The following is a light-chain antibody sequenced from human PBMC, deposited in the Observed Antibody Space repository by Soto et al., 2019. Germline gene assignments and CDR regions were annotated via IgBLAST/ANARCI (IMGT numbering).Light chain of an antibody. V-gene: IGLV2-14*01. CDR2: EVT. J-gene: IGLJ3*02. CDR1: SRDVGGYNY. CDR3: SSYTITATGV. Sequence: QSALTQPASVSGSPGQSITISCAGTSRDVGGYNYVSWYQQHPGKAPKLMIYEVTNRPSGVSDRFSGSKSGNTASLTISGLQAEDEADYYCSSYTITATGVFGGGTKLTVL.